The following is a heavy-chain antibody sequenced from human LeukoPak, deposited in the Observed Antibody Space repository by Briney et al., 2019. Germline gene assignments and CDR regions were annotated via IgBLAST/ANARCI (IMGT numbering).Heavy chain of an antibody. J-gene: IGHJ4*02. V-gene: IGHV3-23*01. CDR3: TKVRSGSSNWALRVFDY. CDR1: GFTFSNEA. D-gene: IGHD4-11*01. Sequence: GGSLRLSCAVSGFTFSNEAMGWVRQLRGGGLEWVSSISPGGGTTYYAESMKGRFTISRDNSKSTLYLEMNSLRVEDTAVYYCTKVRSGSSNWALRVFDYWGQGALVTVSS. CDR2: ISPGGGTT.